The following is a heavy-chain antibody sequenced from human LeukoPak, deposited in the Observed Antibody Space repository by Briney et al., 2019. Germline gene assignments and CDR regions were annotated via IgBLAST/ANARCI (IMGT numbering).Heavy chain of an antibody. D-gene: IGHD6-13*01. CDR1: GFTFSSYG. V-gene: IGHV3-30*02. Sequence: GGSLRLSCAASGFTFSSYGMHWVRQAPGKGLEWVAFIRYDGSNKYYADSVKGRFTISRDNSKNTLYLQVNSLRAEDTAVYYCAKDKARAADYYFDYWGHGTLVTVSS. CDR2: IRYDGSNK. CDR3: AKDKARAADYYFDY. J-gene: IGHJ4*01.